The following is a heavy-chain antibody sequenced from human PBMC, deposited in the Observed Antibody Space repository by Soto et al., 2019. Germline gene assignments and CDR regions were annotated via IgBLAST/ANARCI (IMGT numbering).Heavy chain of an antibody. D-gene: IGHD1-20*01. CDR3: ARVERGITGTTGWFDP. J-gene: IGHJ5*02. CDR1: GGSISSGGYY. CDR2: IYYSGST. Sequence: QVQLQESGPGLVKPSQTLSLTCTVSGGSISSGGYYWSWIRQHPGKGLEWIGYIYYSGSTYYNPSLKSRVTISVDTSKNQFSLKLSSVTAADTAVYYCARVERGITGTTGWFDPWGQGTLVTVSS. V-gene: IGHV4-31*03.